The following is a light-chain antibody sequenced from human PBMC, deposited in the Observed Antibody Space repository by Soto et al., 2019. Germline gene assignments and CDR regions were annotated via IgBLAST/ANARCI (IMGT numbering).Light chain of an antibody. Sequence: EFVLTQSPGTLSLSPGERATLSCRASQTVRNNYLAWYQQKPGQAPRLLIYGASSRATGIPDRFSGSGSGTDFTLTISRLEPEDFAVYYCQQYNHWPGTFGQGTKVDIK. CDR1: QTVRNNY. CDR2: GAS. J-gene: IGKJ1*01. V-gene: IGKV3-20*01. CDR3: QQYNHWPGT.